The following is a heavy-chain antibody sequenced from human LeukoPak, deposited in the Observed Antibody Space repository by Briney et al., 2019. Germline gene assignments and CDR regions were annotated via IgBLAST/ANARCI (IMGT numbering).Heavy chain of an antibody. CDR2: INHSGST. D-gene: IGHD7-27*01. V-gene: IGHV4-34*01. CDR3: ATLTGDDLPREKWLDP. J-gene: IGHJ5*02. CDR1: GGSFSGYY. Sequence: SETLSLTCAVYGGSFSGYYWSWIRQPPGKGLEWIGEINHSGSTNYNPSLKSRVTISVGTSKNQFSLKLSSVTAADTAVYNCATLTGDDLPREKWLDPWGQGTLVTVSS.